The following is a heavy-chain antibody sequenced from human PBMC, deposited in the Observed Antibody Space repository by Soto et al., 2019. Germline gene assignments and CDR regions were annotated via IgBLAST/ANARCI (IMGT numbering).Heavy chain of an antibody. V-gene: IGHV3-23*01. CDR2: ISGSGIST. J-gene: IGHJ2*01. Sequence: GGSLRLSCAASGFSFRSYAMSWVRQAPGKGLEWVSGISGSGISTHYADSVKGRFTVSRDNSKNTLYLQMNSLRAEDTAVYNCAKEPDGPDWYFDLRGRGTLVTVSS. CDR1: GFSFRSYA. CDR3: AKEPDGPDWYFDL.